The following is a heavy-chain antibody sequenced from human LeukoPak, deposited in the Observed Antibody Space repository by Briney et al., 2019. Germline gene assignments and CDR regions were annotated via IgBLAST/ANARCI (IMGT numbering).Heavy chain of an antibody. CDR2: ISTGSSTT. V-gene: IGHV3-48*01. Sequence: PGGSLRLSCAASEFAFSTYNMNWVRQAPGKGLEWVSYISTGSSTTYYADSVKGRFTISRDNVENSLYLQMNSLRAEDTAVYYCARDPGSAAYYFDYWGQGTLVTVSS. J-gene: IGHJ4*02. CDR3: ARDPGSAAYYFDY. CDR1: EFAFSTYN. D-gene: IGHD2-2*01.